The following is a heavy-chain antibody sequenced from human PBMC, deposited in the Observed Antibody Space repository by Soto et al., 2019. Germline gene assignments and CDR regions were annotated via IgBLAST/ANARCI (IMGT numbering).Heavy chain of an antibody. Sequence: QVQLVQSGAEVKKPGASVKVSCKASGYTFTSYDINWVREATGQGLEWMGWMNPNSGYTAYAQKFQGRGTMTRNTSISTAYMELRSLRSKDTAVYYCARERTGTTSMDVWGQGTTVTVSS. CDR1: GYTFTSYD. J-gene: IGHJ6*02. D-gene: IGHD1-1*01. CDR2: MNPNSGYT. V-gene: IGHV1-8*01. CDR3: ARERTGTTSMDV.